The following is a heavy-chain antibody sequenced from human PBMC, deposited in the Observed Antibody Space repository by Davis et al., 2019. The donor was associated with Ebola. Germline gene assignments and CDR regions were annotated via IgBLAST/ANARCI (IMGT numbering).Heavy chain of an antibody. D-gene: IGHD3-10*01. J-gene: IGHJ5*02. CDR2: ISSRGSTV. CDR1: GFTFSDYY. CDR3: AGSLLWFGELWS. Sequence: GGSLRLSCAASGFTFSDYYMTWIRQAPGKGLEWVSYISSRGSTVYYADSVKGRFTVSRDNSKNTLYLQMNSLRAEDTAVYYCAGSLLWFGELWSWGQGTLVTVSS. V-gene: IGHV3-11*04.